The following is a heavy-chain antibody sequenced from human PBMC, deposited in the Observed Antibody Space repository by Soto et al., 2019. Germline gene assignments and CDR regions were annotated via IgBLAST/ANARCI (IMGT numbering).Heavy chain of an antibody. CDR3: VKGQQQFYYDY. D-gene: IGHD6-13*01. J-gene: IGHJ4*02. V-gene: IGHV3-23*01. Sequence: GGSLRLSCAASGFTFRSYAMSWVRQAPGKGLEWVSTISISGSNTYYAESVKGRFTISRDDSKNTLSLRMDSLRAEDTALYHCVKGQQQFYYDYWGQGTLVTVSS. CDR1: GFTFRSYA. CDR2: ISISGSNT.